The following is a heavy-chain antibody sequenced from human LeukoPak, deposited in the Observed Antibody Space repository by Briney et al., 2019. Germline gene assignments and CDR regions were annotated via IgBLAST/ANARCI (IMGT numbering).Heavy chain of an antibody. CDR3: ARGYSSSWNYLDY. CDR2: VFDSGST. D-gene: IGHD6-13*01. CDR1: GGSISNYW. J-gene: IGHJ4*02. Sequence: KPSETLSLTCTVSGGSISNYWWSWIRQPPGKGLEWIGYVFDSGSTNYNPSLKSRVTISVDTSKKQFSLKVSSVTAADTAVYYCARGYSSSWNYLDYWGQGTLVTVSS. V-gene: IGHV4-59*01.